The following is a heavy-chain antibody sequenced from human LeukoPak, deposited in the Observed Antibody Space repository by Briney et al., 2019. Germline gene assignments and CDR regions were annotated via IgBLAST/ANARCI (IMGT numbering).Heavy chain of an antibody. CDR2: IIPIFRTA. Sequence: SVKVSCKGSGGPLCRYAISWVAQAPGHGHGWMGGIIPIFRTANYAQKFQGRVTITADESTSTAYRGLRGLRPESTAVYYCATGYSSGYWGQGTLVTVSS. J-gene: IGHJ4*02. D-gene: IGHD6-19*01. CDR3: ATGYSSGY. V-gene: IGHV1-69*01. CDR1: GGPLCRYA.